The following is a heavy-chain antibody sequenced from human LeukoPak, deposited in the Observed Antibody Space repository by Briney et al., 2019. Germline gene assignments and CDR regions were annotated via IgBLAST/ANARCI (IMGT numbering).Heavy chain of an antibody. J-gene: IGHJ4*02. D-gene: IGHD3-22*01. CDR2: ISWNSGSI. CDR3: AREDYDSSGYGVLRGDY. CDR1: GFTFDDYA. Sequence: GGSLRLSCAASGFTFDDYAMHWVRQAPGKGLEWVSGISWNSGSIGYADSVKGRFTISRDNAKNSLYLQMNSLRAEDTAVYYCAREDYDSSGYGVLRGDYWGQGTLVTVSS. V-gene: IGHV3-9*01.